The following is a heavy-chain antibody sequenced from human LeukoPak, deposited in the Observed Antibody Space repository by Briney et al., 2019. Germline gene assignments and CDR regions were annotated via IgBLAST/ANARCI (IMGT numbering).Heavy chain of an antibody. V-gene: IGHV3-30*02. Sequence: GGSLRLSCAASGFTFSSYGMHWVRQAPGKGLEWVAFIRYDGSNKYYADSVKGRFTISRGNSKNTLYLQMNSLRAEDTAVYYCAKDYSFYYDSSGYPLPDYWGQGTLVTVSS. D-gene: IGHD3-22*01. CDR1: GFTFSSYG. CDR3: AKDYSFYYDSSGYPLPDY. J-gene: IGHJ4*02. CDR2: IRYDGSNK.